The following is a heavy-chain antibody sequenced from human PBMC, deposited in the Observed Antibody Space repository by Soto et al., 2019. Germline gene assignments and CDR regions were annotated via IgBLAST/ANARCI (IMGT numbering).Heavy chain of an antibody. J-gene: IGHJ6*03. Sequence: GESLKISCKGSGYSFTSYWIGWVRQMPGKGLERMGIIYPGDSDTRYSPSFQGQVTISADKSISTAYLQWSSLKASDTAMYYCARVVNCSSTSCYDVGYYYYYMDVWGKGTTVTVSS. CDR1: GYSFTSYW. CDR3: ARVVNCSSTSCYDVGYYYYYMDV. D-gene: IGHD2-2*01. CDR2: IYPGDSDT. V-gene: IGHV5-51*01.